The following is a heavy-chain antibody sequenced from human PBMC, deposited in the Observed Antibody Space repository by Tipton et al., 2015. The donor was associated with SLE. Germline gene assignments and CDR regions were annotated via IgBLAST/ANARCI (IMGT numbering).Heavy chain of an antibody. Sequence: QLVQSGAEVKKPGASVKLSCKASGYTFGTYGISWVRQAPGQGLEWVAWISAYNGNIKYAQKVQGRVTVTTDTSTSTAHMELTSLRSDDTAIYYCARTLSSSWFYFDYWGRGSLVAVSS. CDR2: ISAYNGNI. J-gene: IGHJ4*02. V-gene: IGHV1-18*01. CDR1: GYTFGTYG. CDR3: ARTLSSSWFYFDY. D-gene: IGHD6-13*01.